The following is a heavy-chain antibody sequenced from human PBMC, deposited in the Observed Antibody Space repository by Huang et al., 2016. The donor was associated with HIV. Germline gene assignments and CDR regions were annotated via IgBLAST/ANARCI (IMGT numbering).Heavy chain of an antibody. CDR2: IIPIFGTA. J-gene: IGHJ4*02. V-gene: IGHV1-69*13. CDR3: ARATYYDFWSGYRSFDY. D-gene: IGHD3-3*01. Sequence: QVQLVQSGAEVKKPGSSVKVSCKASGGTFSSYAISWVRPAPGQGLGWMGGIIPIFGTANYAQKFQGRVTITADESTSTAYMELSSLISEDTAVYYCARATYYDFWSGYRSFDYWGQGTLVTVSS. CDR1: GGTFSSYA.